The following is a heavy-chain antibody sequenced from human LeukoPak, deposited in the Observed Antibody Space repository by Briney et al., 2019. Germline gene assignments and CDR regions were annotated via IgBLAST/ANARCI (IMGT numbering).Heavy chain of an antibody. V-gene: IGHV3-11*01. CDR3: ARGWSTTRNNWFDP. J-gene: IGHJ5*02. CDR1: GFTFSDYY. CDR2: ISSSGGTI. D-gene: IGHD1-1*01. Sequence: PGGSLRLSCAASGFTFSDYYMTWIRQAPGKGLEWVSYISSSGGTIYYADSVKGRLTISRDSAKNSLYLQMNGLRDDDTAVYYCARGWSTTRNNWFDPWGQGALVTVSS.